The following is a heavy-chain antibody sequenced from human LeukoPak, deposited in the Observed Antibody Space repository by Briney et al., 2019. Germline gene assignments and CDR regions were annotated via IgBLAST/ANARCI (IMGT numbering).Heavy chain of an antibody. J-gene: IGHJ4*02. Sequence: GGSLRLSSAGSGFTFGGYGMHWFRQTPGKGPEWVAVIAYDGSRAFYADSVKGRFTISRDNSKNTMSVQMDDLRAEDTAVYYCTRYNNDHFDYWGQGTLVTVSS. CDR3: TRYNNDHFDY. CDR2: IAYDGSRA. CDR1: GFTFGGYG. V-gene: IGHV3-33*01. D-gene: IGHD1-14*01.